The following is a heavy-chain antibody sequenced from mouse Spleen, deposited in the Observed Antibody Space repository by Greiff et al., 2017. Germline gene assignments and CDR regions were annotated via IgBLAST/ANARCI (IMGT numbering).Heavy chain of an antibody. J-gene: IGHJ4*01. V-gene: IGHV5-6-5*01. CDR3: AREGLRLYYYAMDY. D-gene: IGHD1-2*01. CDR1: GFTFSSYA. Sequence: EVKLMESGGGLVKPGGSLKLSCAASGFTFSSYAMSWVRQTPEKRLEWVASISSGGSTYYPDSVKGRFTISRDNARNILYLQMSSLRSEDTAMYYCAREGLRLYYYAMDYWGQGTSVTVSS. CDR2: ISSGGST.